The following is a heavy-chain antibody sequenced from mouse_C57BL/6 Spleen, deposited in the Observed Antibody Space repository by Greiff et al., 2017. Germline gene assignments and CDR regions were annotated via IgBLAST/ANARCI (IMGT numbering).Heavy chain of an antibody. D-gene: IGHD2-2*01. V-gene: IGHV1-69*01. CDR1: GYTFTSYW. CDR3: ARRGGYDHFDY. CDR2: IDPSDSYT. Sequence: VQLQQPGAELVMPGASVKLSCKASGYTFTSYWMHWVKQRPGQGLEWIGEIDPSDSYTNYNQKFKGKSTLTVDKSSSTAYMQLSSLTSEDSAVYYCARRGGYDHFDYWGQGTTLTVSS. J-gene: IGHJ2*01.